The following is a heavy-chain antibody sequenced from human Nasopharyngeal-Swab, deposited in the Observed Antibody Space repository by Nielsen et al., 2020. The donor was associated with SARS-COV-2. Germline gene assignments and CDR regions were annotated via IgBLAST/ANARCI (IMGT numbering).Heavy chain of an antibody. V-gene: IGHV3-23*01. J-gene: IGHJ4*02. CDR3: AKDGESTIFGVVRGVY. Sequence: GASLKISCAASGFTFSSYAMSWVRQAPGKGLEWVSAISGSGGSTYYADSVKGRFTISRDNSKNTLYLQMNSLRAEDTAVYYCAKDGESTIFGVVRGVYWGQGTLVTVSS. CDR2: ISGSGGST. CDR1: GFTFSSYA. D-gene: IGHD3-3*01.